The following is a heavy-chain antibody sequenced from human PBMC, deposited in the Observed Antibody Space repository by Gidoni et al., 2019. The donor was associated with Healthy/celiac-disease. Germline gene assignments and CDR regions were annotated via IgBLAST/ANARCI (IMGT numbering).Heavy chain of an antibody. CDR1: GFTFSSYA. J-gene: IGHJ5*02. CDR3: AKDRVEYSSSWYWFDP. V-gene: IGHV3-23*01. D-gene: IGHD6-13*01. CDR2: ISGSGGST. Sequence: EVQLLESGGGLVQPGGSLRLSCAASGFTFSSYAMSWVRPAPGKGLEWVSAISGSGGSTYYADSVKGRFTISRDNSKNTLYLQMNSLRAEDTAVYYCAKDRVEYSSSWYWFDPWGQGTLVTVSS.